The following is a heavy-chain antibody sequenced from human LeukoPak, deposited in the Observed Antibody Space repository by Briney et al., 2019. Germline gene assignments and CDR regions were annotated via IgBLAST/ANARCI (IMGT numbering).Heavy chain of an antibody. Sequence: PGGSLRLSCAASGFTFSSYGMSWVRQAPGKGLEWVPAISGSGDSTYYADSVKGRFTISRDNSKSTLYLQMNSLRAEDTALYYCAKDLYGSEDYWGQGTLVTVSS. J-gene: IGHJ4*02. D-gene: IGHD4-17*01. CDR3: AKDLYGSEDY. CDR2: ISGSGDST. V-gene: IGHV3-23*01. CDR1: GFTFSSYG.